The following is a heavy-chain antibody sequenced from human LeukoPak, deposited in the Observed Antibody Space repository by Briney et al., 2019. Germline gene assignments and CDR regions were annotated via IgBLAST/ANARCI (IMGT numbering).Heavy chain of an antibody. Sequence: SETPSLTCTVSGGSISSYYWSWIRQPAGKGLEWIGRMHPSGSTHYNPSLKSRVTMSADTSMNQFSLKLTSATAADTAVYYCARDRAAAAQFDYWGQGTLVTVSS. J-gene: IGHJ4*02. CDR2: MHPSGST. CDR1: GGSISSYY. CDR3: ARDRAAAAQFDY. D-gene: IGHD6-13*01. V-gene: IGHV4-4*07.